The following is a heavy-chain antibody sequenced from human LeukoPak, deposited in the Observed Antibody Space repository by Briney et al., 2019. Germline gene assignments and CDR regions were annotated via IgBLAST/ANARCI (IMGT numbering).Heavy chain of an antibody. CDR3: ARYYYDSSAFYYFDY. Sequence: PGGSLRLSCAASGFTFSSYSMNWVRQAPGKGLEWVSSISSSSSYIYYADSVKGRFTISRDNAKNSLYLQMNSLRAEDTAVYYCARYYYDSSAFYYFDYWGQGTLVTVSS. D-gene: IGHD3-22*01. CDR2: ISSSSSYI. CDR1: GFTFSSYS. J-gene: IGHJ4*02. V-gene: IGHV3-21*01.